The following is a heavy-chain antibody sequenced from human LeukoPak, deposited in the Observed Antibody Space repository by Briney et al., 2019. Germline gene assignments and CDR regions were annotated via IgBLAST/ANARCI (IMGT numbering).Heavy chain of an antibody. Sequence: GGSLRLSCRASGFRFDAFTIGWVRQAPGKGLEWVSGIDGGAVKTYFADSVKGRFTISRDNSKNTVHLQMNSLRAEDTGVYYCVKESPHWAVTPGDWGQGTLVIVSS. J-gene: IGHJ4*02. V-gene: IGHV3-23*01. CDR3: VKESPHWAVTPGD. CDR1: GFRFDAFT. CDR2: IDGGAVKT. D-gene: IGHD4-17*01.